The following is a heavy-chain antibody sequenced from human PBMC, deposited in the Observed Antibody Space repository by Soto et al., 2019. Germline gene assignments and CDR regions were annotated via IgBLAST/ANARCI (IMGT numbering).Heavy chain of an antibody. V-gene: IGHV3-74*01. CDR2: ISSDGATA. Sequence: QPGGSLRLSCAASGFSFSRYWMYWLRQSPGKGLEWVSRISSDGATASLPDSVEGRFAVSRDNAKSEVFLQRNSLRVDDTGVYFCASVQPDGFPTHLDHWGEGVLVTVSS. CDR3: ASVQPDGFPTHLDH. CDR1: GFSFSRYW. J-gene: IGHJ4*02. D-gene: IGHD2-21*01.